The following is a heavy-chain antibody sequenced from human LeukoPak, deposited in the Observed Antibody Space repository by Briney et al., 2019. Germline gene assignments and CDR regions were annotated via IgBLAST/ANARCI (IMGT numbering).Heavy chain of an antibody. CDR2: ISWNSGSI. Sequence: PGRSLRLSCAASGFTFDDYAMRWVRQAPGKGLEWVSGISWNSGSIGYADSVKGRFTISRDNAKNSLYLQMNSLRAEDTALYYCAKDVHGDGYYFDYWGQGTLVTVSS. V-gene: IGHV3-9*01. CDR1: GFTFDDYA. D-gene: IGHD4-17*01. CDR3: AKDVHGDGYYFDY. J-gene: IGHJ4*02.